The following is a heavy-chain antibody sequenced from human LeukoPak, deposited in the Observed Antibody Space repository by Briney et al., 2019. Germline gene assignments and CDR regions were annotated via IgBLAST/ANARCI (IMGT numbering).Heavy chain of an antibody. CDR2: ISSSSSYI. J-gene: IGHJ4*02. D-gene: IGHD1-26*01. CDR3: ASLTDIEAGAVRY. CDR1: GFTFSSYS. Sequence: GGSLRLSCAASGFTFSSYSMNWVRQAPGKGLEWVSSISSSSSYIYYADSVKGRFTISRDNAKNSLCLQMNSLRAEDTAVYYCASLTDIEAGAVRYWGQGTLVTVSS. V-gene: IGHV3-21*01.